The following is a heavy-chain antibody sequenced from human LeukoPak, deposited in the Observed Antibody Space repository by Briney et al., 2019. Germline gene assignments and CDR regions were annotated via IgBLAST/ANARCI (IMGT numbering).Heavy chain of an antibody. J-gene: IGHJ5*02. CDR3: ARGYASTSQLDP. V-gene: IGHV3-30*03. CDR1: GFTFSSDA. CDR2: ISFDGSNK. D-gene: IGHD6-13*01. Sequence: GGSLRLSCVASGFTFSSDAMHWVRQAPGKGLEWVAGISFDGSNKYYADSVKGRFTISRDNSKNTLYLQVSAEDTAIYYCARGYASTSQLDPWGQGTLVTVSS.